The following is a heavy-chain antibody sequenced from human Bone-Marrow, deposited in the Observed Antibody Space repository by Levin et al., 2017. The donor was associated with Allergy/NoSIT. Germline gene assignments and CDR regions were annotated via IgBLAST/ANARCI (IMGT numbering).Heavy chain of an antibody. D-gene: IGHD2-15*01. Sequence: ESGPTLVKPTQTLTLTCTLSGSGFSLYTAGVGVGWIRQPPGKALEWLALIYWDDDTRYRPSLRNRLTITRDPSKNQVVLTMTNMDPLDTATYYCAHRLGISMVEGSHGGFDYWGQGTPVTVSS. J-gene: IGHJ4*02. CDR3: AHRLGISMVEGSHGGFDY. V-gene: IGHV2-5*02. CDR2: IYWDDDT. CDR1: GSGFSLYTAGVG.